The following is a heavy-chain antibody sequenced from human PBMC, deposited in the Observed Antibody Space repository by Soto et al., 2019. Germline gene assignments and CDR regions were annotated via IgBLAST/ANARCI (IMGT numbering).Heavy chain of an antibody. J-gene: IGHJ4*02. CDR1: VGSCISCRYY. Sequence: PSETRSLTGTFSVGSCISCRYYCRLILQPPGKGLEWIGYIYYSGSTKYNPPLKSRVTISVDKSKNQFSLKLSSMTAADTAVYYCARSGSGSGWLGGQGTLVTVSS. V-gene: IGHV4-61*01. CDR2: IYYSGST. CDR3: ARSGSGSGWL. D-gene: IGHD6-19*01.